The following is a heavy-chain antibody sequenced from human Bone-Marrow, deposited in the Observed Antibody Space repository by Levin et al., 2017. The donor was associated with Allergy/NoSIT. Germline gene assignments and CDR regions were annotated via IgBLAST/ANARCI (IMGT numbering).Heavy chain of an antibody. D-gene: IGHD1-26*01. V-gene: IGHV3-53*01. CDR1: GFTVSSHY. CDR3: ARDSGGSYRGSYYGMDV. J-gene: IGHJ6*02. CDR2: IYSGGST. Sequence: GESLKISCAASGFTVSSHYMSWVRQAPGKGLEWVSVIYSGGSTYYADSVKGRFTISRDNSKNTLYLQMNSLRAEDTAVYYCARDSGGSYRGSYYGMDVWGQGTTVTVSS.